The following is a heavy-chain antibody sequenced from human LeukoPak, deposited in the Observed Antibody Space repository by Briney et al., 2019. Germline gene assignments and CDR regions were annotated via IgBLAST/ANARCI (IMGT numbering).Heavy chain of an antibody. CDR2: IRYDGSNK. J-gene: IGHJ4*02. CDR1: GFTFSSYG. V-gene: IGHV3-30*02. Sequence: GGSLRLSCAASGFTFSSYGMHWVRQAPGKGLEWVAFIRYDGSNKYYADSVKGRFTISRDNSKNTLYLQMNSLRAEDTAVYYCASVPAAGFVGGDYWGQGTLVTVSS. D-gene: IGHD2-2*01. CDR3: ASVPAAGFVGGDY.